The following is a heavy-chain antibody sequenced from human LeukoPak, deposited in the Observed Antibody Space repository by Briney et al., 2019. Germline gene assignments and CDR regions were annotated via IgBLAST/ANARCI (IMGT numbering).Heavy chain of an antibody. CDR2: IKGSNSNT. D-gene: IGHD4-23*01. Sequence: PGGSLRLSCAASGFTFSSYAMSWLRHAPGKGLEWVSSIKGSNSNTYYADSVKGRLTISRDNSKNTLYLQMNSLRVEDTAVYYCAKYPGGHIEYFDYWGQGTLVTVSS. CDR1: GFTFSSYA. V-gene: IGHV3-23*05. CDR3: AKYPGGHIEYFDY. J-gene: IGHJ4*02.